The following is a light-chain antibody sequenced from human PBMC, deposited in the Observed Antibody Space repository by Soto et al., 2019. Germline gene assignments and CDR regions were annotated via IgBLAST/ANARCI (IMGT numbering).Light chain of an antibody. CDR3: TSSAGGNNV. Sequence: QSALTQPPSASGSPGQSVTISCTGTSSDVGGYNYVSWYQQHPGKVPKLMVYEVNKRPSGVPDRCSGSKSGNTASLTVAGLQAEDEADYYCTSSAGGNNVFGTGTKVTVL. J-gene: IGLJ1*01. CDR2: EVN. CDR1: SSDVGGYNY. V-gene: IGLV2-8*01.